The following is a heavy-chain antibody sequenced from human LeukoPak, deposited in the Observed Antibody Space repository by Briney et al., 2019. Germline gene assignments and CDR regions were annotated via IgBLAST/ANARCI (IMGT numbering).Heavy chain of an antibody. Sequence: ASVKVSCKASGYTFTSYDINWVRQATGQGLEWMGWMNPNSGNTGYAQKFQGRVTMTRNTSISTAYMELSSLRSEDTAVYYCARGPDYYGSGSCYDFDYWGQGTLVTVSS. CDR3: ARGPDYYGSGSCYDFDY. V-gene: IGHV1-8*01. CDR2: MNPNSGNT. J-gene: IGHJ4*02. CDR1: GYTFTSYD. D-gene: IGHD3-10*01.